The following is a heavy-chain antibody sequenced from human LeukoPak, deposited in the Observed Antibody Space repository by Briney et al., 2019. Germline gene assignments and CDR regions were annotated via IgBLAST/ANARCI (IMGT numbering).Heavy chain of an antibody. J-gene: IGHJ3*02. Sequence: GGPLRLSCAASGFTFSSYPMSWVRQASGKGLELVSTISGSGGSTYYADSVKGRSTISRDNSKNTLFLQMNSLRAEDTAIYYCAKDIAAFHAFDIWGQGTMVT. CDR2: ISGSGGST. CDR3: AKDIAAFHAFDI. CDR1: GFTFSSYP. V-gene: IGHV3-23*01. D-gene: IGHD6-25*01.